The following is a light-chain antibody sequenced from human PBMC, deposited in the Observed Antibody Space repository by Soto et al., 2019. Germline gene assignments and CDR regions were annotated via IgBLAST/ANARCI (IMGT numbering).Light chain of an antibody. V-gene: IGKV1-16*02. CDR3: QQCNSYPRT. J-gene: IGKJ2*01. CDR2: DAT. Sequence: DIQMPQSPSSLSASVGDRVTITCRASQGIGNFLAWFQQKPGKAPKSLIYDATRLRSGVPSKFSGSGSGTDFTLTIRGLQPEDSAIYYCQQCNSYPRTLGQGTNLEI. CDR1: QGIGNF.